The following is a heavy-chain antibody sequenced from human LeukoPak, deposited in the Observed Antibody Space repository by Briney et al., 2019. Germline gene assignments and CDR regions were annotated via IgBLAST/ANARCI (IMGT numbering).Heavy chain of an antibody. Sequence: GGSLRLSCAASRFTFSSYSMNWVRQAPGKGLEWVSSISSSGSYIYYADSVKGRFTISRDNAKNSLYLQMDSLRAEDTAVYYCARDPIAAAAPGAFDIWGQGTMVTVSS. CDR2: ISSSGSYI. CDR1: RFTFSSYS. CDR3: ARDPIAAAAPGAFDI. V-gene: IGHV3-21*01. J-gene: IGHJ3*02. D-gene: IGHD6-13*01.